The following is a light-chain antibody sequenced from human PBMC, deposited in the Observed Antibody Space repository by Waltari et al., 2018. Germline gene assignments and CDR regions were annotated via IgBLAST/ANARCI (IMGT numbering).Light chain of an antibody. Sequence: DIQMTQSHSTLSASVGDRVTITCRASQSINTWLAWYPQKPGKPPKVLIYKVSNLESGVPSKFSGRGSGTEFTLTISSLQPDDFAIYYCQQYHSLPFTFGPGTKVDVK. CDR1: QSINTW. J-gene: IGKJ3*01. V-gene: IGKV1-5*03. CDR2: KVS. CDR3: QQYHSLPFT.